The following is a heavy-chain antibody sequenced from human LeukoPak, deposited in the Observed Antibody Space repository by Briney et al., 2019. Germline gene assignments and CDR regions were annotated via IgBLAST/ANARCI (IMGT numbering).Heavy chain of an antibody. J-gene: IGHJ5*02. CDR3: ARADRSISGTTCWFDP. Sequence: SQTLSLTCTVSGGFITRGCYYWSWIRQPPGKGLEWFGYIYYSGSTYYNPSLKSRVTISVDTSKNQFSLKLSSVTAADTAVYYCARADRSISGTTCWFDPWGQGTLVTVSS. D-gene: IGHD1-1*01. CDR2: IYYSGST. V-gene: IGHV4-30-4*01. CDR1: GGFITRGCYY.